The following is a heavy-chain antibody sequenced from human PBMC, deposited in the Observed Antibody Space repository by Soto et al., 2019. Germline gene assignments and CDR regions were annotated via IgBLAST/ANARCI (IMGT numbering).Heavy chain of an antibody. Sequence: ASVKVSCNASGYTFTSYGISWVRQAPGQGLEWMGWISAYNGNTNYAQKLQGRVTITRDPSASTAYMELSSLRSEDTAVYYCARSPGYSYGDYWGQGTLVTVSS. CDR1: GYTFTSYG. J-gene: IGHJ4*02. D-gene: IGHD5-18*01. V-gene: IGHV1-18*01. CDR2: ISAYNGNT. CDR3: ARSPGYSYGDY.